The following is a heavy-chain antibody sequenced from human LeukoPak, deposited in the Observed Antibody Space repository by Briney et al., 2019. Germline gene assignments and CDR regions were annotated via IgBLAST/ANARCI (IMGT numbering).Heavy chain of an antibody. CDR2: IYHSGST. CDR1: GGSISSSSYY. V-gene: IGHV4-39*07. J-gene: IGHJ4*02. Sequence: PSETLSLTCTVSGGSISSSSYYWGWIRQPPGKGLGWIGSIYHSGSTYYNPSLKSRVTISVDTSKNQFSLKLSSVTAADTAVYYSARGGVPSLGGYGSGIFDYWGQGTLVTVSS. D-gene: IGHD3-10*01. CDR3: ARGGVPSLGGYGSGIFDY.